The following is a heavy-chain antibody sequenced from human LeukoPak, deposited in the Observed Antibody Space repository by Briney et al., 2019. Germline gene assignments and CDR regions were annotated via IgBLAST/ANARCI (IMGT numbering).Heavy chain of an antibody. J-gene: IGHJ3*02. CDR1: GDSIRSSLVY. CDR2: IYYSRST. V-gene: IGHV4-39*01. CDR3: ARSVLRYFTWLALNDAFDI. D-gene: IGHD3-9*01. Sequence: SETLPLTCTVSGDSIRSSLVYWGWIRRPPGKGLEWTGSIYYSRSTYYNPALKSRFTLSVDTSKNQFAMKLSSVTAADTAVYYCARSVLRYFTWLALNDAFDIWGQGTMVTVSS.